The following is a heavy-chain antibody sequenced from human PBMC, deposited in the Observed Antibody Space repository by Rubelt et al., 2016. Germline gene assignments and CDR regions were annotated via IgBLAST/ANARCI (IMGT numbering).Heavy chain of an antibody. CDR3: AGFDRPAVTTAYYYYALDV. CDR2: IDAGNGDT. D-gene: IGHD4-17*01. CDR1: GYPFATYA. V-gene: IGHV1-3*01. J-gene: IGHJ6*02. Sequence: QVQLVQSGAEVKRPGASVKVSCKASGYPFATYAMHWVRQAPGQRLEWMGWIDAGNGDTKYSINLHGRGTFTRDTSAGTAYMGLSSLRSEDSAGYYCAGFDRPAVTTAYYYYALDVWGQGTTVTVSS.